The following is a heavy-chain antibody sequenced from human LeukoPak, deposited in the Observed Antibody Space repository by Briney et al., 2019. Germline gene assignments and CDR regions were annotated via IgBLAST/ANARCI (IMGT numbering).Heavy chain of an antibody. Sequence: GGSLRLSCAASGFTFSSYAMHWVRQAPGKGLEWVAVISYDGSNKYYADSVKGRFTISRDNSKNTLYLQMNSLRAEDTAVYYCANGYCSGGSCYYYYMDVWGKGTTVTVSS. CDR3: ANGYCSGGSCYYYYMDV. J-gene: IGHJ6*03. V-gene: IGHV3-30*04. CDR1: GFTFSSYA. CDR2: ISYDGSNK. D-gene: IGHD2-15*01.